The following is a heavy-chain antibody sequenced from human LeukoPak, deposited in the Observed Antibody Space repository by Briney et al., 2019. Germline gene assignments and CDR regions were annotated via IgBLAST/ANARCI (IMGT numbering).Heavy chain of an antibody. CDR2: IYYSGST. V-gene: IGHV4-34*01. CDR1: GGSFSGYY. Sequence: SETLSLTCAVYGGSFSGYYWSWIRQPPGKGLEWIGSIYYSGSTYYNPSLKSRVTISVDTSKNQFSLKLSSVTAADTAVYYCARVISGDYQPNWFDPWGQGTLVTVSS. J-gene: IGHJ5*02. CDR3: ARVISGDYQPNWFDP. D-gene: IGHD4-17*01.